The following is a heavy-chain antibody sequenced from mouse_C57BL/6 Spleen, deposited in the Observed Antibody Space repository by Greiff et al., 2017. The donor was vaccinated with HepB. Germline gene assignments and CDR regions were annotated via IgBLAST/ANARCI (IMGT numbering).Heavy chain of an antibody. V-gene: IGHV5-4*03. Sequence: EVKLMESGGGLVKPGGSLKLSCAASGFTFSSYAMSWVRQTPEKRLEWVATISDGGSYTYYPDNVKGRFTISRDNAKNNLYLQMSHLKSEDTAMYYCARGYSNYAFAYWGQGTLVTVSA. CDR2: ISDGGSYT. J-gene: IGHJ3*01. CDR3: ARGYSNYAFAY. CDR1: GFTFSSYA. D-gene: IGHD2-5*01.